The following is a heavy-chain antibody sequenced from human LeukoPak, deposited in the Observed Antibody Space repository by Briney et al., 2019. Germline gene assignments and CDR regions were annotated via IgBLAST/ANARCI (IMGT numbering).Heavy chain of an antibody. J-gene: IGHJ6*02. D-gene: IGHD6-13*01. CDR3: AKDLGLAAAGSGMDV. CDR2: ISWNSGSI. V-gene: IGHV3-9*01. Sequence: GGSLRLSCAASGFTFDDYAMHWVRQAPGKGLEWVSGISWNSGSIGYADSVKGRFTIFRDNAKNSLYLQMNSLRAEDTALYYCAKDLGLAAAGSGMDVWGQGTTVTVSS. CDR1: GFTFDDYA.